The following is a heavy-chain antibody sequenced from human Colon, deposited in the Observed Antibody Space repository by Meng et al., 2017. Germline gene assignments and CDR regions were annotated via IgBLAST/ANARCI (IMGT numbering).Heavy chain of an antibody. V-gene: IGHV1-8*01. Sequence: QVQLVQSGAEWRKPGASVKVTCKASGYTFTSSDINWVRQATGRGLEWLGWMTPNNGNTGSAQKFQGRVSMTRDTSIGTAYMELSGLTSEDTAVYYCARTAMLDSWGQGTLVTVSS. CDR2: MTPNNGNT. CDR3: ARTAMLDS. J-gene: IGHJ5*01. CDR1: GYTFTSSD. D-gene: IGHD2-2*01.